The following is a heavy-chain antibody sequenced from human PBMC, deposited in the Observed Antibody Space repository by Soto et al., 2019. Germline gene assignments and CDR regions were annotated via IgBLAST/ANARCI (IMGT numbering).Heavy chain of an antibody. CDR1: GECFSGSD. V-gene: IGHV4-34*01. J-gene: IGHJ6*02. Sequence: SGSIALSCAAYGECFSGSDWGGSRKPQGKGLEWIGEINHSGSTNYNPSLKSRVTISVDTSKNQFSLKLSSVTAADTAVYYCARIRYYYGSGSYYYYYGMDVWGQGTTVTV. CDR3: ARIRYYYGSGSYYYYYGMDV. D-gene: IGHD3-10*01. CDR2: INHSGST.